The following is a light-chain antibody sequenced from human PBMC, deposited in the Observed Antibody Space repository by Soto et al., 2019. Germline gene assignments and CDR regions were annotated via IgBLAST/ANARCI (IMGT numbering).Light chain of an antibody. Sequence: EIVLTQSPGTLSFSPGERATLSCRASQSVSSDSLAWYQQKPGQAPRLLIYGASSRATGIPDRFSGSGSGTDFTLTVSRLEPEDFAVFYCQQYGSSPPTFGQGTKVDI. CDR3: QQYGSSPPT. CDR1: QSVSSDS. J-gene: IGKJ2*01. CDR2: GAS. V-gene: IGKV3-20*01.